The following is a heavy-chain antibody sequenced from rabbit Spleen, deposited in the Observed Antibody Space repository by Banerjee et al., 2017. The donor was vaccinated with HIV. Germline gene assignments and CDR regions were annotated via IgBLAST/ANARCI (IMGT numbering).Heavy chain of an antibody. J-gene: IGHJ6*01. CDR1: GFSFSSSYY. D-gene: IGHD1-1*01. CDR2: IYGGSSRIT. CDR3: ARDTSSSFSSYGMDL. Sequence: QEQLVESGGGLVQPEGSLTLTCTASGFSFSSSYYMCWVRQAPGKGLEWIACIYGGSSRITFYANWAKGRFTISKTSSTTMTLQMTSLTAADTATYFCARDTSSSFSSYGMDLWGPGPSSPS. V-gene: IGHV1S45*01.